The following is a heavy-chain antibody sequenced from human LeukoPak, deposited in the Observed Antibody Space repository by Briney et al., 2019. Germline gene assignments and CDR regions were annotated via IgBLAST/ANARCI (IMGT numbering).Heavy chain of an antibody. V-gene: IGHV4-61*02. CDR2: MYSGGTT. Sequence: PSETLSLTCTVSGGSISSGSYSWNWIRQPGGKGLEWIGRMYSGGTTNYNPSLKSRVTISVDTSKNQFSLKLSSVTASDTAVYYCATSPVTTWWSDPWGQGTLVTVSS. J-gene: IGHJ5*02. D-gene: IGHD4-17*01. CDR3: ATSPVTTWWSDP. CDR1: GGSISSGSYS.